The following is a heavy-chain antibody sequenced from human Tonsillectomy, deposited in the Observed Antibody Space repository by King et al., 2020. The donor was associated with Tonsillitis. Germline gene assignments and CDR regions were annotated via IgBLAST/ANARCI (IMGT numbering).Heavy chain of an antibody. CDR2: ISYDGSNK. V-gene: IGHV3-30*18. Sequence: VQLVESGGGVVQPGRSLRLSCAASGFTFSSYGMHWVRQAPGKGLEWVAVISYDGSNKYYADSVKGRFTISRDNSKNTLYLQMNSLRAEDTAVYYCAKGTPFVYYYGSGTDSYLDSGGKGTLVTVSS. CDR3: AKGTPFVYYYGSGTDSYLDS. D-gene: IGHD3-10*01. CDR1: GFTFSSYG. J-gene: IGHJ4*02.